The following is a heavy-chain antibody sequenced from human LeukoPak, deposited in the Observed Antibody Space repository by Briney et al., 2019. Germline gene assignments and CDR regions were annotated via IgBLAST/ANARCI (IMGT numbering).Heavy chain of an antibody. CDR1: GYTFTSYD. CDR3: ARTCSSTSRHTYYYYYMDV. V-gene: IGHV1-8*01. J-gene: IGHJ6*03. D-gene: IGHD2-2*01. CDR2: MNPNSGNT. Sequence: ASVKVSCKASGYTFTSYDINWVRQATGQGLEWMGWMNPNSGNTGYAQKFQGRVTMTRNTSISTAYMELSSLRSEDTAVYYCARTCSSTSRHTYYYYYMDVWGKGTTVTVSS.